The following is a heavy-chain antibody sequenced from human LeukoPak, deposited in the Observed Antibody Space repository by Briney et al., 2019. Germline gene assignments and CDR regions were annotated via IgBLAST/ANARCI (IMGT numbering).Heavy chain of an antibody. Sequence: GGSLKLSCAASGFTFTNHWMSWVRQAPGKGLEWVANIKQDGSEKYYVDSAKGRFTISRDNAKNSLYLQMNSLRAEDTAVYYCARDLAIYDSSGYWDYWGQGTLVTVSS. J-gene: IGHJ4*02. D-gene: IGHD3-22*01. CDR3: ARDLAIYDSSGYWDY. CDR1: GFTFTNHW. CDR2: IKQDGSEK. V-gene: IGHV3-7*01.